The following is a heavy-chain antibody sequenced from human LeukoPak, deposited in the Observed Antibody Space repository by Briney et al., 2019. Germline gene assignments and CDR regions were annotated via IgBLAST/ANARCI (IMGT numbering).Heavy chain of an antibody. CDR3: ARRSGYVDY. CDR1: GYIFTNYW. D-gene: IGHD2-2*01. CDR2: IYPGDFDT. Sequence: GESLKISCKGSGYIFTNYWIGWVRQMSGKGLEWMGIIYPGDFDTRYSPSFQGQVTISADNSISTAYLQWNSLKASDTAMYHCARRSGYVDYWGQGTRVTVSS. J-gene: IGHJ4*02. V-gene: IGHV5-51*01.